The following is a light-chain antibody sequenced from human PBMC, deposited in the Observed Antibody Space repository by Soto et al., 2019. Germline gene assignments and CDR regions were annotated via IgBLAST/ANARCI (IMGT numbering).Light chain of an antibody. V-gene: IGKV3-15*01. CDR1: QSVRSE. CDR3: QQYERWPPLT. CDR2: GAS. Sequence: EIVMTQSPASLSVSPGERVTLSCRASQSVRSELAWYQQKSGQPPRLLIYGASTRATGIPARFSGSGSGTECTLTINDLQSEDFAVYYCQQYERWPPLTFGGGTQVESK. J-gene: IGKJ4*01.